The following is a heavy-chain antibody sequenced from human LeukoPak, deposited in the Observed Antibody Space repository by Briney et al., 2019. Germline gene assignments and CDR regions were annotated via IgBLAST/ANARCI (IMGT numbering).Heavy chain of an antibody. CDR3: ARGRYCSSTSCFDY. J-gene: IGHJ4*02. Sequence: GASVRVSCTASGYTFTRYEINWVRQAAGHGLKWMGGFNPNSGNTGYEQKFQGRVTMTRNTSISTAYMELSSLRFEDTAVYYCARGRYCSSTSCFDYWGQGTLVTVSS. D-gene: IGHD2-2*01. CDR2: FNPNSGNT. CDR1: GYTFTRYE. V-gene: IGHV1-8*01.